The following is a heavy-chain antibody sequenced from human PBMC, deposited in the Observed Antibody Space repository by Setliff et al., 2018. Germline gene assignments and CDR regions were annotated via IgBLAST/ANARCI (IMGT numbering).Heavy chain of an antibody. CDR3: TRQASPHPDSSGYYYDLRFYYYMDV. D-gene: IGHD3-22*01. CDR1: GFTFSGSE. Sequence: GESLKISCAASGFTFSGSEIHWVRQASGKGLEWVGRIRSRPDNYATAYAASVKGRFTISRDDSKNTAYLQMNSLKTEDTAVYYCTRQASPHPDSSGYYYDLRFYYYMDVWGKGTTVTVSS. CDR2: IRSRPDNYAT. V-gene: IGHV3-73*01. J-gene: IGHJ6*03.